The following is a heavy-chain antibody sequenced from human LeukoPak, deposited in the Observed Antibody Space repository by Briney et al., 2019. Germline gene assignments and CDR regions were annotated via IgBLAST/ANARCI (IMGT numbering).Heavy chain of an antibody. V-gene: IGHV4-59*01. CDR3: ARESRLRFPYYYYYMDV. Sequence: SETLSLTCTVSGGSISNYFWSWIRQPPGKGLECIGYIYYSDSTNYNPSLKSRVTVSVDTSKNQFSLKLSSVTAADTAVYYCARESRLRFPYYYYYMDVWGKGTTVTVSS. CDR1: GGSISNYF. D-gene: IGHD5-12*01. J-gene: IGHJ6*03. CDR2: IYYSDST.